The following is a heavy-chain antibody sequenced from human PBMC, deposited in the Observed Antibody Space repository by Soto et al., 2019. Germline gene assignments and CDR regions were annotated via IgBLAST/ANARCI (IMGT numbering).Heavy chain of an antibody. CDR2: IFYSGST. CDR1: GGSISSGDYY. D-gene: IGHD5-12*01. CDR3: ARYGGYEGLRFDP. J-gene: IGHJ5*02. V-gene: IGHV4-30-4*01. Sequence: QVQLQESGPGLVKPSQTLSLTCTVSGGSISSGDYYWSWIRQPPGKGLEWIGYIFYSGSTYYNPSLKGRVTMSVDTSKHQFSLKLSSVTAADTGVYYCARYGGYEGLRFDPWGQGTLVTVSS.